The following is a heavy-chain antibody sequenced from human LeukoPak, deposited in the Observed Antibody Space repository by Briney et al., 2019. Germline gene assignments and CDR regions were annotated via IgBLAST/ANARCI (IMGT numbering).Heavy chain of an antibody. CDR2: INPNSGGT. J-gene: IGHJ5*02. V-gene: IGHV1-2*02. Sequence: ASVKVSCKASGYTFTGYYMHWVRQAPGQGLEWMGWINPNSGGTNYAQKLQGRVTMTRDTSISTAYMELSRLRSDDTAVYYCARAVLLWFGELRYWFDPWGQGTLVTVSS. D-gene: IGHD3-10*01. CDR3: ARAVLLWFGELRYWFDP. CDR1: GYTFTGYY.